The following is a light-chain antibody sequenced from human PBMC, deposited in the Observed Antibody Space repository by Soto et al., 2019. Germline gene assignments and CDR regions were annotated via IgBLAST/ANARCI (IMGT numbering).Light chain of an antibody. CDR2: LGS. CDR3: MQALQAPIT. Sequence: DLVMTQSPLSLPVTPGEPASISCRSSQSLLFSNGYNYLDWYLQKPGQSPQLLIYLGSNRASGVPDRFSGSGSGTDFTLKISRVEAEDAGVYYCMQALQAPITFGQGTRLEIK. J-gene: IGKJ5*01. CDR1: QSLLFSNGYNY. V-gene: IGKV2-28*01.